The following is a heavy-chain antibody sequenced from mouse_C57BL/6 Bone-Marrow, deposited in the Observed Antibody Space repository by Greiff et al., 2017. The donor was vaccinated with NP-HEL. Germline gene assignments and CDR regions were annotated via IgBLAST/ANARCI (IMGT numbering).Heavy chain of an antibody. CDR2: IYPGDGDT. Sequence: VQLQQSGPELVKPGASVTISCKASGYAFSSSWMNWVKQRPGKGLEWIGRIYPGDGDTNYNGKFKGKATLTADKSSSTAYMQLSSLTSEDSAVYFCARSTTVVATDYWGQGTTLTVSS. D-gene: IGHD1-1*01. CDR3: ARSTTVVATDY. V-gene: IGHV1-82*01. CDR1: GYAFSSSW. J-gene: IGHJ2*01.